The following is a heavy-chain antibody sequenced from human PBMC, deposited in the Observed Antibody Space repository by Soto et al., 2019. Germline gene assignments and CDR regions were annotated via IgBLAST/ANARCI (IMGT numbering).Heavy chain of an antibody. CDR1: GGSISSGDYY. D-gene: IGHD3-22*01. V-gene: IGHV4-30-4*01. CDR3: ARVHDTRYYYYGMDV. Sequence: PSETLSLTCTVSGGSISSGDYYWSWIRQPPGKGLEWIGYIYYSGSTYYNPSLKSRVTISVDTSKNQFSLKLSSVTAADTAVYYCARVHDTRYYYYGMDVWGQGTTVTAP. J-gene: IGHJ6*02. CDR2: IYYSGST.